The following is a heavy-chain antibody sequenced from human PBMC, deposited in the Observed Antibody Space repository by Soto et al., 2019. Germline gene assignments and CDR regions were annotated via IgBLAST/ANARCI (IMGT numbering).Heavy chain of an antibody. J-gene: IGHJ4*02. CDR1: GYSFTSYA. CDR3: ARYHGSYLFDY. V-gene: IGHV1-3*01. CDR2: INAGNGNT. D-gene: IGHD1-26*01. Sequence: ASVKVSCKASGYSFTSYAIHWVRQAPGQRLEWMGWINAGNGNTKYSQKFQGRVTITRDTSASTAYMELSSLRSEDTAVYCCARYHGSYLFDYWGQGTLVTVSS.